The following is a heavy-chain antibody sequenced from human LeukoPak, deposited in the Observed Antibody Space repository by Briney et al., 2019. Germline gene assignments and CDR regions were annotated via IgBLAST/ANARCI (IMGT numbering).Heavy chain of an antibody. CDR1: GFNFSNAW. CDR3: TTDISIELELPIDY. Sequence: PGGSLRLSCAASGFNFSNAWMSWVRQAPGKGLEWVGRIKIKTDGGTTDYAAPVKGRFTISRDDSKNTLYLQMNSLKTEDTAVYYCTTDISIELELPIDYWGQGTLVTVSS. J-gene: IGHJ4*02. D-gene: IGHD1-7*01. CDR2: IKIKTDGGTT. V-gene: IGHV3-15*01.